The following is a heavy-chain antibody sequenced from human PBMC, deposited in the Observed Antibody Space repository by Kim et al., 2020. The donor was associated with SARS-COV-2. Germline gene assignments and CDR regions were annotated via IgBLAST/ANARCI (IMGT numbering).Heavy chain of an antibody. D-gene: IGHD5-18*01. CDR3: ARGKYSYFY. J-gene: IGHJ4*02. CDR2: SYT. Sequence: SYTDYADSVKGRFTISRDNAKHSLYLQMNSLRAEDTAVYYCARGKYSYFYWGQGTLVTVSS. V-gene: IGHV3-11*05.